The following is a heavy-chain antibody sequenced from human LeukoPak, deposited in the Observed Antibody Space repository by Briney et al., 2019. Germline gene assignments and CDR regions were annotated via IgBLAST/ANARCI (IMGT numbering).Heavy chain of an antibody. J-gene: IGHJ4*02. V-gene: IGHV4-59*01. CDR1: GGSISSYY. D-gene: IGHD6-19*01. CDR2: IYYSGST. Sequence: PSETLSLTCTVSGGSISSYYWSWIRQPPGKGLEWIGYIYYSGSTNYNPSLKSRVTISVDTSKNQFSLKLSSVTAADTAVYYCARDRESRQWHHFDYWGQGTLVTVSS. CDR3: ARDRESRQWHHFDY.